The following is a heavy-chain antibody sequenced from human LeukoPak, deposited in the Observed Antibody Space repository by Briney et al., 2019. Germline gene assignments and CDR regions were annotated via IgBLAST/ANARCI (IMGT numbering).Heavy chain of an antibody. D-gene: IGHD6-19*01. J-gene: IGHJ3*02. Sequence: PGGSLRLSCAASGFTFSSYEMNWVRQAPGKGLEWVAVISYDGSNKYYADSVKGRFTISRDNSKNTLYLQMNSLRAEDTAVYYCAREGWPQFSAVAASYVGAFDIWGQGTMVTVSS. CDR3: AREGWPQFSAVAASYVGAFDI. CDR2: ISYDGSNK. V-gene: IGHV3-30-3*01. CDR1: GFTFSSYE.